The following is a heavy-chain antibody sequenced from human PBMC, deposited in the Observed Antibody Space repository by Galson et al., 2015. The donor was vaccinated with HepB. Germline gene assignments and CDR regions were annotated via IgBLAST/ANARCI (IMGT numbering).Heavy chain of an antibody. Sequence: LRLSCAASGFTFSNAWMSWVRQAPGKGLEWVGRIKSKTDGGTTDYAAPVKGRFTISRDDSKNTLYLQMNSLKTEDTAVYYCTTDSPITMVWYYWGQGTLVTVSS. CDR2: IKSKTDGGTT. V-gene: IGHV3-15*01. CDR3: TTDSPITMVWYY. CDR1: GFTFSNAW. D-gene: IGHD3-10*01. J-gene: IGHJ4*02.